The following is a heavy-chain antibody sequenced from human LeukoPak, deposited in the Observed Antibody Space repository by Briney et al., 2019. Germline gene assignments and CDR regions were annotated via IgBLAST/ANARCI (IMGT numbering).Heavy chain of an antibody. Sequence: PGRSLRLSCAASLFTLSSYGMHSVPQPQGEGLEWVAVISHDGSKKYSAESVKGRFTISRDNSKNTLYLQMNSLRAEDTAVYYCARANGQLWTTPDYWGQGTLVTISS. CDR2: ISHDGSKK. D-gene: IGHD5-18*01. CDR3: ARANGQLWTTPDY. V-gene: IGHV3-30*03. CDR1: LFTLSSYG. J-gene: IGHJ4*02.